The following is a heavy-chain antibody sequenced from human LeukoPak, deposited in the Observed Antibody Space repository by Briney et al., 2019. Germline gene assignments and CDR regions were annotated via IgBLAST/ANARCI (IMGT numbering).Heavy chain of an antibody. Sequence: ASVKVSCQASGYNFTNYGISWVRQAPGQGLERMGWISAYNGDTKHAQKFQGRVTMSTDRSSNTAYMELRSLRSEDTAMYYCARDRSLYCGGDCYSGFQHWGQGTLVTVSS. CDR2: ISAYNGDT. CDR3: ARDRSLYCGGDCYSGFQH. CDR1: GYNFTNYG. J-gene: IGHJ1*01. D-gene: IGHD2-21*02. V-gene: IGHV1-18*01.